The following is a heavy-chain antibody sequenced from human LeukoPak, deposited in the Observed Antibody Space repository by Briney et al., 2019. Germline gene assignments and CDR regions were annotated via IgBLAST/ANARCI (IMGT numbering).Heavy chain of an antibody. CDR2: IYHSGST. D-gene: IGHD3-10*01. J-gene: IGHJ4*02. CDR3: ARDVGTMVRGVPLDY. V-gene: IGHV4-38-2*02. CDR1: GYSISSGYY. Sequence: SETLSLTCTVSGYSISSGYYWGWIRQPPGKGLEWIGSIYHSGSTYYNPSLKSRVTISVDTSKNQFSLKLSSVTAADTAVYYCARDVGTMVRGVPLDYRGQGTLVTVSS.